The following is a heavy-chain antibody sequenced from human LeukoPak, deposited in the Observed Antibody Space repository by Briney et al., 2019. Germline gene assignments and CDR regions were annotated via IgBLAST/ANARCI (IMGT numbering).Heavy chain of an antibody. D-gene: IGHD3-22*01. J-gene: IGHJ4*02. CDR2: IYSVAST. CDR3: AKDDTSASDIDY. V-gene: IGHV3-53*01. Sequence: GGSLRLSCAASGFGVTNNYMSWVRQAPGKGLEFVSLIYSVASTYYADSVKGRFTISRDDSKNTVFLQMNSLRAEDTAVYYCAKDDTSASDIDYWGQGTLVTVSS. CDR1: GFGVTNNY.